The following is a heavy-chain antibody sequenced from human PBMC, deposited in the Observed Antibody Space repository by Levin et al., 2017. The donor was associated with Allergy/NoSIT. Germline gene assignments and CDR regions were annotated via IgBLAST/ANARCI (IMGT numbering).Heavy chain of an antibody. D-gene: IGHD2-15*01. Sequence: GESLKISCAASGFTFSSYSMNWVRQAPGKGLEWVSYISSSSSTIYYADSVKGRFTISRDNAKNSLYLQMNSLRAEDTAVYYGARSGVVVYGDAFDIWGQGTMVTVSS. J-gene: IGHJ3*02. CDR3: ARSGVVVYGDAFDI. CDR1: GFTFSSYS. V-gene: IGHV3-48*01. CDR2: ISSSSSTI.